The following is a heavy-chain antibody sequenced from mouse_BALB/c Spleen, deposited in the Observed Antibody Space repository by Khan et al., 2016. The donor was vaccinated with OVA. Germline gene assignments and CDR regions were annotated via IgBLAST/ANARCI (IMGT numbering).Heavy chain of an antibody. CDR3: ARGGGTAPFAY. CDR1: GFTFSDYG. D-gene: IGHD1-2*01. Sequence: EVELVESGGGLVQPGGSRKLSCAASGFTFSDYGMAWVRQAPGKGPEWVAFISDLAYTIYYADTVTGRFTISRENAKNTLYLEMSSLRSEDTAIFDCARGGGTAPFAYWGQGTLVTVSA. V-gene: IGHV5-15*02. CDR2: ISDLAYTI. J-gene: IGHJ3*01.